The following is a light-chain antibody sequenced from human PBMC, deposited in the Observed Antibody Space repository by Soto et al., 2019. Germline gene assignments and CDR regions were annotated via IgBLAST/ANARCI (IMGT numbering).Light chain of an antibody. Sequence: ETVLTQSPGTLSLSPGERGTLSCRASQSVSSSYLAWYQQKHGQAXRPLIYGASSRATGIPDRFSGSVSGTDLTITISRLEPEDGAVYDGQQYGSSRWTFGQGTKVEIK. J-gene: IGKJ1*01. CDR1: QSVSSSY. CDR2: GAS. V-gene: IGKV3-20*01. CDR3: QQYGSSRWT.